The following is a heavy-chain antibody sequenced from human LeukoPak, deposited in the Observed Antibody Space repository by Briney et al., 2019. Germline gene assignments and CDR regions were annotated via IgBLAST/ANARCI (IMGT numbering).Heavy chain of an antibody. J-gene: IGHJ4*02. V-gene: IGHV3-23*01. CDR1: GFTFSSYG. CDR2: ISGSGGSI. Sequence: GGTLRLSCAASGFTFSSYGMSWVRQAPGKGLEWVSGISGSGGSIYYADSVKGRFTISRDNSKNTLYLQMNSLRAEDTAVYYCAKDLDYDYIWGSSDYWGQGTLVTVSS. D-gene: IGHD3-16*01. CDR3: AKDLDYDYIWGSSDY.